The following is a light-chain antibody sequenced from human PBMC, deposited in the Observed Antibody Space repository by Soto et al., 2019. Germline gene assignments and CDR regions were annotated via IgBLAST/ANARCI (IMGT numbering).Light chain of an antibody. CDR3: SSYTSSSTLV. V-gene: IGLV2-14*01. CDR2: EVS. J-gene: IGLJ2*01. CDR1: SSDVGGYNY. Sequence: QSALTQPASVSGSPGQSITISCTGTSSDVGGYNYVSWYQQHPGKAPKLMIYEVSNRPSGVSNRFSGSKSGTASLTISGLQAEDEADYYCSSYTSSSTLVFGGGTKLTVL.